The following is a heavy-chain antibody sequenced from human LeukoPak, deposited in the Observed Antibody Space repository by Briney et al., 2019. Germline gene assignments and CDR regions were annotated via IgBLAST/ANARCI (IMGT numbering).Heavy chain of an antibody. V-gene: IGHV1-69*13. J-gene: IGHJ5*02. CDR1: GGTFSIYA. D-gene: IGHD2-2*01. CDR2: IIPIFGTA. CDR3: ARVGGCSSTSCYEGWFDP. Sequence: ASVTVSCKASGGTFSIYAISWVRQAPGQGLEWMGGIIPIFGTANYAQKFQGRVTITADESTSTAYMELSSLRSEDTAVYYCARVGGCSSTSCYEGWFDPWGQGTLVTVSS.